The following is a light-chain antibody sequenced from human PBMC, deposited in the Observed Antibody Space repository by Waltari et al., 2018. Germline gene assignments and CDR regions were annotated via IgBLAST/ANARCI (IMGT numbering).Light chain of an antibody. J-gene: IGKJ1*01. CDR2: GAS. CDR3: QHYVRLPVT. V-gene: IGKV3-20*01. Sequence: PSCRSGQSASRTVAWYQQKPGPAPRLLMYGASTRATGIPDRFSGSRSGTDFSLTISRLEPEDFEVYYCQHYVRLPVTFGQGTKVEI. CDR1: QSASRTV.